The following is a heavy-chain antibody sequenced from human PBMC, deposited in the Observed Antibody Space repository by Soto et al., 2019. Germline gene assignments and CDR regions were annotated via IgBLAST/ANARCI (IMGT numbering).Heavy chain of an antibody. CDR1: GGSVSSGAYY. J-gene: IGHJ3*02. CDR2: SYYSGST. D-gene: IGHD5-12*01. V-gene: IGHV4-31*03. Sequence: QVQLQESDAGLVEASQTLSLTCTVSGGSVSSGAYYWTWIRQRPGPGLEWIGYSYYSGSTYYSPSLKSRLSISLDTAKNQFALRLSSVTAADTAMYYCARARLRAVYAFDIWGQGTMVTVSS. CDR3: ARARLRAVYAFDI.